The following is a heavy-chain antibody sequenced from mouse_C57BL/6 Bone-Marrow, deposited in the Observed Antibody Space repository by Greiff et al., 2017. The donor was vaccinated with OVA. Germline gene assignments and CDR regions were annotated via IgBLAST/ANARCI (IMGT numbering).Heavy chain of an antibody. J-gene: IGHJ4*01. CDR3: ARYVASSNYGACDY. Sequence: EVQGVESGGGLVQPGGSLSLSCAASGFTFTDYYMSWVRQPPGKALEWLGFIRNKANGYTTEYSASVKGRFTISRDNSSSILYLQMSALRAEDSAAYYCARYVASSNYGACDYWGQGTSVTVSA. V-gene: IGHV7-3*01. CDR2: IRNKANGYTT. D-gene: IGHD2-5*01. CDR1: GFTFTDYY.